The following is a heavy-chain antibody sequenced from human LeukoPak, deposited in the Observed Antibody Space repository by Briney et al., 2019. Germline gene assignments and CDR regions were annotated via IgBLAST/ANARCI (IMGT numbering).Heavy chain of an antibody. CDR3: ARERGSAYCGGDCYYFDY. CDR1: GGSISSYY. Sequence: NSSETLSLTCTVSGGSISSYYWSWIRQPPGKGLEWIGYIYYSGSTNYNPSLKSRVTISVDTSKNQFSLKLSFVTAADTAVYYCARERGSAYCGGDCYYFDYWGQGTLVTVSS. V-gene: IGHV4-59*01. J-gene: IGHJ4*02. CDR2: IYYSGST. D-gene: IGHD2-21*02.